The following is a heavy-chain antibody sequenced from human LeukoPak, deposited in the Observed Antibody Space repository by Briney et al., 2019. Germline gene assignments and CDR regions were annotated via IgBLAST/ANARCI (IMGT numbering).Heavy chain of an antibody. CDR2: INPSGGST. CDR3: ARDWPRSDAFDI. V-gene: IGHV1-46*01. CDR1: GYTFTSYY. Sequence: ASVKVSCKASGYTFTSYYMHWARQAPGQGLEWMGIINPSGGSTSYAQKFQGRVTMTRDTSTSTVYMELSSLRSVDTAVYYCARDWPRSDAFDIWGQGTMVTVSS. J-gene: IGHJ3*02.